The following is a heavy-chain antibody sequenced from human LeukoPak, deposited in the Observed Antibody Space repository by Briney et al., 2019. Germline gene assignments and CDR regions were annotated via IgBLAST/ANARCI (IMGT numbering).Heavy chain of an antibody. D-gene: IGHD2-2*01. J-gene: IGHJ6*04. CDR3: TRALTYCSSTSCHGSATYYYYYGMDV. Sequence: GGSLRLSCTASGFTFGDYAMSWVRQAPGKGLEWVGFIRSKAYGGTTEYAASVKGRFTISRDDSKSIAYLQMNSLKTEDTAVYYCTRALTYCSSTSCHGSATYYYYYGMDVWGKGTTVTVSS. CDR1: GFTFGDYA. CDR2: IRSKAYGGTT. V-gene: IGHV3-49*04.